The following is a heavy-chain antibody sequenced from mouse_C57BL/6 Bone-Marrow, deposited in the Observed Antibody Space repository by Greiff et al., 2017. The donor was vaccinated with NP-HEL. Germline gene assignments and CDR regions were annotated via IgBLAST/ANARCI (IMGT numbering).Heavy chain of an antibody. Sequence: QVQLQQPGAELVRPGTSVKLSCKASGYTFTSYWMRWVKQRPGQGLEWIGVIDPSDSYTNYNQKFKGKATLTVDTSSSTAYMQLSSLTSEDSAVYYCARTPGGYYFDYWGQGTTLTVSS. CDR1: GYTFTSYW. CDR3: ARTPGGYYFDY. V-gene: IGHV1-59*01. J-gene: IGHJ2*01. CDR2: IDPSDSYT.